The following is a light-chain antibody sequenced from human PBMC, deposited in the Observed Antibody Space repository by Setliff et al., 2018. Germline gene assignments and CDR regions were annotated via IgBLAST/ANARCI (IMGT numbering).Light chain of an antibody. V-gene: IGLV2-14*03. J-gene: IGLJ1*01. CDR3: NAYTSRSTYV. Sequence: QSVLTQPASVSGSPGQSITISCTGTSSDVGGYKYVSWYQQHPGKASKLIIYNVSGRPSGVSHRFSGSKSDNTASLTISGLQAEDEADYYCNAYTSRSTYVFGSGTKVTVL. CDR2: NVS. CDR1: SSDVGGYKY.